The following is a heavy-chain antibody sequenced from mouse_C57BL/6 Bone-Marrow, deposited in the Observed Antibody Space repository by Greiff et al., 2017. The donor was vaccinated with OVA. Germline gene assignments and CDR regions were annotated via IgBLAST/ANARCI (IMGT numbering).Heavy chain of an antibody. V-gene: IGHV1-4*01. D-gene: IGHD1-1*01. Sequence: QVQLKESGAELARPGASVKMSCKASGYTFTSYTMHWVKQRPGQGLEWIGYINPSSGYTKYNQKFKDKATLTADKSSSTAYMQLSSLTSEDSAVYYCARAPLFYGSPWYFDVWGTGATVTVSS. J-gene: IGHJ1*03. CDR2: INPSSGYT. CDR3: ARAPLFYGSPWYFDV. CDR1: GYTFTSYT.